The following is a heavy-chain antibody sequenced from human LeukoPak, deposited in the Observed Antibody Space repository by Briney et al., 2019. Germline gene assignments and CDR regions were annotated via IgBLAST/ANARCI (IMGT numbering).Heavy chain of an antibody. D-gene: IGHD5-18*01. CDR1: GDSVSSTRAA. CDR3: TRGFGYGFDY. CDR2: TYYRSNWYN. Sequence: QSQTLSLTCAISGDSVSSTRAAWNWIRQSPSRGLEWLGRTYYRSNWYNDYAVSVKSRITVTPDTSKNQSSLQLNSVTPEDTAVYYCTRGFGYGFDYWGQGTLVTVSS. V-gene: IGHV6-1*01. J-gene: IGHJ4*02.